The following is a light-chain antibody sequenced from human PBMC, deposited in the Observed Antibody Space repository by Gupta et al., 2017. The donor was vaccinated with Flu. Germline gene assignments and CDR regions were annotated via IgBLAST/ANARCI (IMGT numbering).Light chain of an antibody. Sequence: EIVLTQSPGTVSLSPGERATLSCRASQSVSSSYLAWYQQKPGQAPRLLIYGASSRATGIPDRVSGSGSGTDFTRTISRLEPEDFAVYYGQQYGKTFGQGTKVEIK. CDR3: QQYGKT. V-gene: IGKV3-20*01. CDR2: GAS. CDR1: QSVSSSY. J-gene: IGKJ1*01.